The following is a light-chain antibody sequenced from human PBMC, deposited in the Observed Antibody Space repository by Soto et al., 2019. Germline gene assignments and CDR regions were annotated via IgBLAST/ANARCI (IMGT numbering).Light chain of an antibody. CDR3: AAWDASLSACV. CDR1: DSNIGSNS. J-gene: IGLJ1*01. CDR2: YNN. Sequence: QSVLTQPPSASGTAGQVDTISCSGGDSNIGSNSVYWYQHLPRMAPKLLIYYNNQRPSGVPDRFSGSRSGTSASLAIVGLRSEDEAVYYCAAWDASLSACVFGNGTKVTVL. V-gene: IGLV1-47*02.